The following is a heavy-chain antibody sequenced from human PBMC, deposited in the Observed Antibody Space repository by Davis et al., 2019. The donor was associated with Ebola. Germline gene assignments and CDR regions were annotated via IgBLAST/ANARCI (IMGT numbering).Heavy chain of an antibody. D-gene: IGHD3-16*01. CDR1: GGSFSGYY. CDR3: ARGKLWFDY. Sequence: SETLSLTCTVYGGSFSGYYWSWIRQPPGKGLEWIGEINHSGSTNYNPSLKSRVTISVDTSKNQFSLKLSSVTAADTAVYYCARGKLWFDYWGQGTLVTVSS. V-gene: IGHV4-34*01. J-gene: IGHJ4*02. CDR2: INHSGST.